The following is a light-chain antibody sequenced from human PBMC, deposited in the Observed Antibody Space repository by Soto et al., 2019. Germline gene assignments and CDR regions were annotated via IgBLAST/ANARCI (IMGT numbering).Light chain of an antibody. Sequence: QSALTQPASVSGSPGQSITISCTGTSSDVGSYNRVSWYQQHPGKAPKLMIYEVSNRPSGVSNRFSGSKSGNTASLTISGRQAEDEADYYCSSYTSNYTLEVFGGGTQLTVL. V-gene: IGLV2-14*01. CDR1: SSDVGSYNR. J-gene: IGLJ2*01. CDR3: SSYTSNYTLEV. CDR2: EVS.